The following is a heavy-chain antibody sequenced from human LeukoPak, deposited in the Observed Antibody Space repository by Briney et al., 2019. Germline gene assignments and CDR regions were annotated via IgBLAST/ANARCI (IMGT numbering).Heavy chain of an antibody. Sequence: ASVKVSCKASGYTFTGYYMHWVRQAPGQGPEWMGWINPNSGGTNYAQKFQGRVTMTRDTSISTAYMELSRLRSDDTAVYYCVPSNNWAYYFDYWGQGTLATVSS. D-gene: IGHD1-1*01. V-gene: IGHV1-2*02. CDR3: VPSNNWAYYFDY. CDR2: INPNSGGT. J-gene: IGHJ4*02. CDR1: GYTFTGYY.